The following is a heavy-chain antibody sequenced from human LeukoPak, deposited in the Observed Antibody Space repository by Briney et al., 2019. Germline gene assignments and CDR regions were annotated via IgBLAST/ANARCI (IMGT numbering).Heavy chain of an antibody. V-gene: IGHV4-59*08. CDR3: ARHPEGMDV. CDR1: GGPISSYY. Sequence: PSETLSLTCTVSGGPISSYYWSWIRQPPGKGLEWIGYIYYSGSTNYNPSLKSRVTISVDTSKNQFSLKLSSVTAADTAVYYCARHPEGMDVWGQGTTVTVSS. J-gene: IGHJ6*02. CDR2: IYYSGST.